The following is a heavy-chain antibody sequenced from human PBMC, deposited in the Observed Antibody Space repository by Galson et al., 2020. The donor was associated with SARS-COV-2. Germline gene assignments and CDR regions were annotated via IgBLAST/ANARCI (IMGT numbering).Heavy chain of an antibody. V-gene: IGHV4-34*01. D-gene: IGHD2-2*01. J-gene: IGHJ6*02. CDR3: ASNTNYYYYYGMDV. CDR1: GESYRGYP. Sequence: SDTLSPTCAVSGESYRGYPWTCLRQPPGKGQESLGPINHSGSTNYNPPLKSRVTISLDASKNQFSLKLSSVTAADTAVYYCASNTNYYYYYGMDVWGQGATVTVSS. CDR2: INHSGST.